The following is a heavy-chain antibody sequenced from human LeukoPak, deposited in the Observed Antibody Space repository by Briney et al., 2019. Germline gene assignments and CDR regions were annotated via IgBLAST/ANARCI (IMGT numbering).Heavy chain of an antibody. CDR2: IKQDGSEK. CDR3: ARRNMVRGVIKKFDY. Sequence: PGGSLRLSCAASGFTFSSYWMSWVRQAPGKGLEWVANIKQDGSEKYYVDSVKGRFTISRDNAKNSLYLQMNSLRAEDTAVYYCARRNMVRGVIKKFDYWGQGTLVTVSS. J-gene: IGHJ4*02. CDR1: GFTFSSYW. D-gene: IGHD3-10*01. V-gene: IGHV3-7*01.